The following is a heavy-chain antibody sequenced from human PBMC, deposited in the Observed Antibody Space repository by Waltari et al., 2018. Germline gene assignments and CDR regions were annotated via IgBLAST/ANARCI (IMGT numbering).Heavy chain of an antibody. V-gene: IGHV3-7*01. CDR1: GFTTSHSW. J-gene: IGHJ4*02. CDR3: ATDQGYWNAFAY. Sequence: EVQLVESGGDLVQPGGSLRLACAASGFTTSHSWMCWVRQAPGKGLELVANIGPDGSEKYYVDSVKCRFTISRDNAKNSLYLQMNSLRVEDTAVYYCATDQGYWNAFAYWGQGTLVTVSS. CDR2: IGPDGSEK. D-gene: IGHD1-1*01.